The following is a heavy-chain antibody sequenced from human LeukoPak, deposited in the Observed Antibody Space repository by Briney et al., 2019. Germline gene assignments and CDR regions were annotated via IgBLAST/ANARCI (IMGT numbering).Heavy chain of an antibody. Sequence: SETLSLTCTVSGASISTYYWSWIRQPPGKGLEWIGYIYYSGSTNYNPSLKSRVTISVDTSKNQFSLKLSSVTAADTAVYYCARDSRGGWYDYWGQGTLVTVSS. CDR3: ARDSRGGWYDY. D-gene: IGHD6-19*01. CDR2: IYYSGST. CDR1: GASISTYY. J-gene: IGHJ4*02. V-gene: IGHV4-59*01.